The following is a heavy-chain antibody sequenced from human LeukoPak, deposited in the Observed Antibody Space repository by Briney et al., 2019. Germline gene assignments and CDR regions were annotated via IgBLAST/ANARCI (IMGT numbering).Heavy chain of an antibody. J-gene: IGHJ4*02. D-gene: IGHD3-9*01. CDR3: VRAASDYDILTGYIPAPFDY. CDR2: IYYSGST. V-gene: IGHV4-39*07. Sequence: SETLSLTCTVSGGSISSSSYYWGWIRQPPGKGLEWIGSIYYSGSTYYNPSLKSRVTISVDTSKNQFSLKLSSVTAADTAVYYCVRAASDYDILTGYIPAPFDYWGQGTLVTVSS. CDR1: GGSISSSSYY.